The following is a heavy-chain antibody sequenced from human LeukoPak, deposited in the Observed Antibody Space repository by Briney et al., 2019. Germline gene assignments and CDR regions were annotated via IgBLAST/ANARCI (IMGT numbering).Heavy chain of an antibody. D-gene: IGHD6-19*01. V-gene: IGHV3-30-3*01. CDR2: ISYDGSNK. CDR1: GFTFSTYA. Sequence: GGSLRLSCAASGFTFSTYAMHWVRQAPGKGLEWVAVISYDGSNKYYADSVKGRFTISRDNSKNTLYLQMNSLRAEDTAVYYCARDRSIAVAEDYYYGMDVWGQGTTVTVSS. CDR3: ARDRSIAVAEDYYYGMDV. J-gene: IGHJ6*02.